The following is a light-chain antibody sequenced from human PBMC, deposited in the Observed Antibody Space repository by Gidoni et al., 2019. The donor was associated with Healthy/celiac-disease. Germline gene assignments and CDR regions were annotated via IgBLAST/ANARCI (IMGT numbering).Light chain of an antibody. Sequence: EIVMTHSPAPLSVSPGERATLSCRASLSVSSNLAWYQQKPGQAPRHLIYGASTRATGIPARFRGSGSGTEFTLTISSLQSEDFAVYYCQQYNNWPPWTFXQXTKVEIK. V-gene: IGKV3-15*01. CDR3: QQYNNWPPWT. J-gene: IGKJ1*01. CDR1: LSVSSN. CDR2: GAS.